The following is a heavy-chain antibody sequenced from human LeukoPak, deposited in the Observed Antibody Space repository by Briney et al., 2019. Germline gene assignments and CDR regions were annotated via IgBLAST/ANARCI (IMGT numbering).Heavy chain of an antibody. J-gene: IGHJ4*02. CDR2: ISGSGGST. CDR3: ARGSLAGSFDY. V-gene: IGHV3-64*01. D-gene: IGHD6-19*01. CDR1: GFTFSTYA. Sequence: GGSLRLSCAASGFTFSTYAMAWVRQAPGKGLEWVSAISGSGGSTYYANSVKGRFTISRDNSKNTLYLQMGSLRAEDMAVYYCARGSLAGSFDYWGQGTLVTVSS.